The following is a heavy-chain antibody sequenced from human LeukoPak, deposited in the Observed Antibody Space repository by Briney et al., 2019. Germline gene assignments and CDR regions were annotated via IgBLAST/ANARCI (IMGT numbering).Heavy chain of an antibody. Sequence: ASETLSLTCTVSGGSISGSYYWGWIRQPPGQGLEWIGSIYYGRDTYYNPSLKSRVTISVDMSENQVSLKLRSVTAADTAVYYCTEFYFDRSGYADYWGQGTLVTVSS. CDR1: GGSISGSYY. CDR2: IYYGRDT. D-gene: IGHD3-22*01. V-gene: IGHV4-39*01. J-gene: IGHJ4*02. CDR3: TEFYFDRSGYADY.